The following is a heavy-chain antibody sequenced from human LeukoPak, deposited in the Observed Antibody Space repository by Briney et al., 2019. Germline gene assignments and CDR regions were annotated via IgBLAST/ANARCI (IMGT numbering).Heavy chain of an antibody. CDR2: VSGSGVST. J-gene: IGHJ6*03. CDR1: GFTFSSYTFSTYS. D-gene: IGHD2-15*01. CDR3: AKGVEDSGIYYYYYMDV. Sequence: GGSLRLSCAASGFTFSSYTFSTYSMSWVRQAPGKGLEWVSAVSGSGVSTFYADSVKGRFTISRDNSKNTLYLQMNGLRAEDTAVYYCAKGVEDSGIYYYYYMDVWGKGTTVTVSS. V-gene: IGHV3-23*01.